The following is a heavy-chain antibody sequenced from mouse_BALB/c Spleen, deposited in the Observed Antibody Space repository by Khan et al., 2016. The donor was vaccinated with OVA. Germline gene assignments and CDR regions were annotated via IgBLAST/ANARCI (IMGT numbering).Heavy chain of an antibody. J-gene: IGHJ3*01. CDR3: AREGAYYRSDGWFAY. V-gene: IGHV1-4*01. Sequence: VQLKQSGAELARPGASVKMSCKASGYTFTSYTMHWVKQRPGQGLEWIGYINPGSDYTNYNQKFKDKATLTADKSSSTAYMQLRSLTSEDSAVYYCAREGAYYRSDGWFAYWGQGTLVTVSA. CDR1: GYTFTSYT. CDR2: INPGSDYT. D-gene: IGHD2-14*01.